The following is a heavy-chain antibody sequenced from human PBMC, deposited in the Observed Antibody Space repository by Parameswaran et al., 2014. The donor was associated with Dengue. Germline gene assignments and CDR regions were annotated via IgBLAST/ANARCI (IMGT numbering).Heavy chain of an antibody. CDR3: ARSLDSSGWYGDYYGMDV. D-gene: IGHD6-19*01. Sequence: WIRQPPGKGLEWVSCISGGATTIYYADSVEGRFTISRDNTKNSVYLQMNSLRGDDTGVYYCARSLDSSGWYGDYYGMDVWGQGTTVTVSS. CDR2: ISGGATTI. J-gene: IGHJ6*02. V-gene: IGHV3-48*03.